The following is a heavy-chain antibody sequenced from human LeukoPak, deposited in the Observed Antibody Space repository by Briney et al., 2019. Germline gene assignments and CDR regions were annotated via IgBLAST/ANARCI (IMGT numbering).Heavy chain of an antibody. Sequence: KSSETLSLTCTVSGGSISSYYWSWIRQPPGKGLEWIGYIYYSGSTNYNPSLKSRVTISVDTSKNQFSLKLSSVTAADTAVYYCARQEGGYLPFGYYYGMDVWGQGTTVTVSS. J-gene: IGHJ6*02. V-gene: IGHV4-59*08. CDR1: GGSISSYY. CDR2: IYYSGST. CDR3: ARQEGGYLPFGYYYGMDV. D-gene: IGHD5-12*01.